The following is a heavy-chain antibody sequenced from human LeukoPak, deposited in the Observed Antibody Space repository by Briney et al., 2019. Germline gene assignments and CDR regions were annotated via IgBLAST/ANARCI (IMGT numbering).Heavy chain of an antibody. CDR1: GGTFGSYA. CDR2: IIPILGIA. Sequence: SVKVSCKASGGTFGSYAISWVRQAPGQGLEWMGRIIPILGIANYAQKFQGRVTITADKSTSTAYMELSSLRSEDTAVYYCARGVATIFGVVGSYNWFDPWGQGTLVTVSS. CDR3: ARGVATIFGVVGSYNWFDP. J-gene: IGHJ5*02. D-gene: IGHD3-3*01. V-gene: IGHV1-69*04.